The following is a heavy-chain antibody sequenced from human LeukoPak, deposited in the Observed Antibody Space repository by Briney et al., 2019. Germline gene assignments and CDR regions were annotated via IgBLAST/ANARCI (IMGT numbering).Heavy chain of an antibody. J-gene: IGHJ4*02. CDR3: VFGGSPVTY. CDR2: IYPGDSDT. D-gene: IGHD3-10*02. Sequence: GGSLKISCKGPGYSFTSYWIGWVPQMPGKGLGWMGIIYPGDSDTRYSPSFQGQVTISADKSISTAYLQWSSLKASDTAMYYCVFGGSPVTYWSQGTLVIVTA. V-gene: IGHV5-51*01. CDR1: GYSFTSYW.